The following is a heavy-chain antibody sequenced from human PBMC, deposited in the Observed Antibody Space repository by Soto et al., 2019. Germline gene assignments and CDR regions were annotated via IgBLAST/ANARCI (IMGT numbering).Heavy chain of an antibody. CDR1: GFTFSSYW. D-gene: IGHD2-2*02. CDR3: ARGGVGRYCSSTSCYTWVFDY. CDR2: INSDGSST. J-gene: IGHJ4*02. V-gene: IGHV3-74*01. Sequence: EVQLVESGGGLVQPGGSLRLSCAASGFTFSSYWMHWVRQAPGKGLVWVPRINSDGSSTSYADSVKGRFTISRDNAKNTLYLQMISLRAEDTAVYYCARGGVGRYCSSTSCYTWVFDYWGQGTLVTVSS.